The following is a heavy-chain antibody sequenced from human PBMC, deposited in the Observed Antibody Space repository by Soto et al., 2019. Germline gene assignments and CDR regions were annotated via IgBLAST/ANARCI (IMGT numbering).Heavy chain of an antibody. J-gene: IGHJ4*02. CDR1: GYTFTSYD. D-gene: IGHD6-13*01. CDR2: MNPNSGNT. V-gene: IGHV1-8*01. Sequence: QVQLVQSGAEVKKPGASVKVSCKASGYTFTSYDINWVRQATGQGPEWVGWMNPNSGNTAYAQKFQGRVTRTRNTSISTAYMELSSLRSEDTAVYYCARGLGSSSWRAGTFDYWGQGALVTVSS. CDR3: ARGLGSSSWRAGTFDY.